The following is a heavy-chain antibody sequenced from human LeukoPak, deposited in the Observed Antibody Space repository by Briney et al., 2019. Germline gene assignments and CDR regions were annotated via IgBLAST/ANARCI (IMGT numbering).Heavy chain of an antibody. Sequence: GGSLKISCKGSGYSFTSYWIGWVRQMPGKGLEWMGIIYPGDSDTRYSPSFQGQVTISADKSISTAYLQWSSLKASDTAMYYCARSGEQWLLHYYFDYWGQGTLVTVSS. CDR1: GYSFTSYW. J-gene: IGHJ4*02. V-gene: IGHV5-51*01. D-gene: IGHD6-19*01. CDR2: IYPGDSDT. CDR3: ARSGEQWLLHYYFDY.